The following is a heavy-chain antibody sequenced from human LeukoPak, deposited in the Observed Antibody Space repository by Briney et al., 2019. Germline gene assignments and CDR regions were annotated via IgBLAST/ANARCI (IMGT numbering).Heavy chain of an antibody. V-gene: IGHV3-48*03. J-gene: IGHJ3*02. CDR3: ARGAIFGVVITRSAFDI. CDR1: GFTFSSYE. CDR2: ISSSGSTI. D-gene: IGHD3-3*01. Sequence: GGSLRLSCAASGFTFSSYEMNWVRQAPGKGLEWVSYISSSGSTIYYADSVKGRFTISRDNSKNTLYLQMNSLRAEDTAVYYCARGAIFGVVITRSAFDIWGQGTMVTVSS.